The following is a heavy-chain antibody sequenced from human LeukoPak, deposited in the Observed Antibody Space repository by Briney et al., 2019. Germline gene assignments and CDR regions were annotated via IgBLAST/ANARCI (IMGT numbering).Heavy chain of an antibody. J-gene: IGHJ4*02. V-gene: IGHV3-74*01. CDR2: INTDGSST. D-gene: IGHD3-22*01. Sequence: PGGSLRLSCAASGCTFSSYGMHLVRQAPGKGLIWVSRINTDGSSTSYADSVQGRLTISRDNAKNTLYLQMSSLRAEDTAVYYCARGYYDSSGYIDYWGQGTLVTVSS. CDR1: GCTFSSYG. CDR3: ARGYYDSSGYIDY.